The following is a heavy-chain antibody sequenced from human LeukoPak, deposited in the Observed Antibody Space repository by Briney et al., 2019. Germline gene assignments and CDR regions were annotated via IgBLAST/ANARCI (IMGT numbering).Heavy chain of an antibody. CDR3: VRDHCSSTSCKRDWFDP. D-gene: IGHD2-2*01. CDR2: MNPNSGNT. CDR1: GYTFTSYD. Sequence: ASVKVSCKASGYTFTSYDINWVRQATGQGLEWMGWMNPNSGNTGYAQKFQGRVTMTRNTSISTAYMELSRLRSDDTAVYYCVRDHCSSTSCKRDWFDPWGQGTLVTVSS. J-gene: IGHJ5*02. V-gene: IGHV1-8*01.